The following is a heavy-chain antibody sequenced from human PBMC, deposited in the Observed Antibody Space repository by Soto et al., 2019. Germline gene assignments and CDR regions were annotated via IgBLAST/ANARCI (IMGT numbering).Heavy chain of an antibody. V-gene: IGHV1-69*12. J-gene: IGHJ4*02. CDR3: ARDRYYDYVWGSYRLRGYFDY. D-gene: IGHD3-16*02. Sequence: QVQLVQSGAEVKKPGSSVKVSCKASGGTFSGYAISWVRQAPGQGLEWMGGIIPIFGTANYAQKFQGRVTITADESTSTAYMELSSLRSEDTAVYYCARDRYYDYVWGSYRLRGYFDYWGQGTLVTVSS. CDR2: IIPIFGTA. CDR1: GGTFSGYA.